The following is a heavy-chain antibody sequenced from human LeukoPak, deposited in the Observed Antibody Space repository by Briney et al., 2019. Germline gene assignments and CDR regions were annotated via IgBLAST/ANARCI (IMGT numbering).Heavy chain of an antibody. CDR2: IYYSGST. Sequence: PSETLSLTCTVSGGSISSSSYYRGWIRQPPGKGLEWIGSIYYSGSTYYNPSLKSRVTISVDTPKNQFSLKLSSVTAADTAVYYCARRGVRYSGHHGYFDYWGQGTLVTVSS. CDR3: ARRGVRYSGHHGYFDY. J-gene: IGHJ4*02. V-gene: IGHV4-39*01. D-gene: IGHD5-12*01. CDR1: GGSISSSSYY.